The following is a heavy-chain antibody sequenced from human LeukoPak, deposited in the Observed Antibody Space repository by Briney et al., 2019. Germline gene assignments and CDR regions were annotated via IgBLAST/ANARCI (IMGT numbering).Heavy chain of an antibody. CDR1: GGSFSGPVYY. J-gene: IGHJ6*02. CDR3: ARHVDGYYYYGMDV. D-gene: IGHD2-15*01. V-gene: IGHV4-39*01. CDR2: IHYSGNT. Sequence: PSETLSLTCTASGGSFSGPVYYWGWIRQPPGKGLEWIGSIHYSGNTYYNPSLKSRVTISADTSKNQFSLKLSSVTAADTAVYYCARHVDGYYYYGMDVWGQGTLVTVSS.